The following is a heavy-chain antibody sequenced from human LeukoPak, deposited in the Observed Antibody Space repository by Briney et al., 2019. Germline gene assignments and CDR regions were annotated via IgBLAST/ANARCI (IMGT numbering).Heavy chain of an antibody. J-gene: IGHJ4*02. CDR2: INNDGSST. CDR1: GFSFTSYW. Sequence: GGSLRLSCGTSGFSFTSYWMHWVRQVPGKGLVWVSRINNDGSSTIYADSVKGRFTISRDNADNTLYLQMHSLRAEDTAVYYFSCSGSGHYYFDYWGQGTLVSVTS. V-gene: IGHV3-74*01. CDR3: SCSGSGHYYFDY. D-gene: IGHD6-19*01.